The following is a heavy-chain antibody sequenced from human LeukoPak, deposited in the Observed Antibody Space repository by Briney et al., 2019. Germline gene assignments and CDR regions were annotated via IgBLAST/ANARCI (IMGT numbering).Heavy chain of an antibody. D-gene: IGHD1-26*01. CDR2: ITSSSGYI. Sequence: GGSLRLSCAASGFTFSSYTMNWVRQAPGKGLEWVSSITSSSGYIYYADSVKGRFTISRDNAKNSLYLQMNSLRAEDTAVYYCARDLVVGASHAFDIWGQGTMVTVSS. CDR3: ARDLVVGASHAFDI. J-gene: IGHJ3*02. CDR1: GFTFSSYT. V-gene: IGHV3-21*01.